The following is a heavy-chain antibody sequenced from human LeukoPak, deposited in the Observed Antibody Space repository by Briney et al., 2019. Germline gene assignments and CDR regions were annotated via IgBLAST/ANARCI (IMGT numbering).Heavy chain of an antibody. J-gene: IGHJ4*02. D-gene: IGHD3-9*01. CDR2: INTNTGNA. CDR3: ARGFYDISTGYYTPDS. CDR1: GYTLTTYA. V-gene: IGHV7-4-1*02. Sequence: ASVKVSSKAFGYTLTTYAMNWVRQPPGHGLKWMGWINTNTGNATYAQGFTGRFVFSLDTSVSTTFLQINSLKIEDTAVYYCARGFYDISTGYYTPDSWGQGTLVTVSS.